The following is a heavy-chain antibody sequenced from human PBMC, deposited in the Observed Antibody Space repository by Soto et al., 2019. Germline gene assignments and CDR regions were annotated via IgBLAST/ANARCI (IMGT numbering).Heavy chain of an antibody. CDR2: IIPIFGTA. CDR1: GGTFSSYA. V-gene: IGHV1-69*13. J-gene: IGHJ6*02. Sequence: ASVKVSCKASGGTFSSYAISWVRQAPGQGLEWMGGIIPIFGTANYAQKFQGRVTITADESTSTACMELSSLRSEDTAVYYCARGDSSGYYFIRRGYYYYGMDVWGQGTTVTVSS. D-gene: IGHD3-22*01. CDR3: ARGDSSGYYFIRRGYYYYGMDV.